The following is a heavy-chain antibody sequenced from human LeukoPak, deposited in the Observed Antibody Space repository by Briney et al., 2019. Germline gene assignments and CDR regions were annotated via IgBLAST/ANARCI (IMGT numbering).Heavy chain of an antibody. CDR3: TRPGYYDSSGYYSRGY. V-gene: IGHV3-73*01. J-gene: IGHJ4*02. D-gene: IGHD3-22*01. CDR1: GFTFSGSA. CDR2: IRSKANSYAT. Sequence: PGGSLRLSCAASGFTFSGSAMHWVRQASGKGLEWVGRIRSKANSYATAYAASVKGRFTISRDDSKNTAYLQMNSLKTGDTAVYYCTRPGYYDSSGYYSRGYWGQGTLVTVSS.